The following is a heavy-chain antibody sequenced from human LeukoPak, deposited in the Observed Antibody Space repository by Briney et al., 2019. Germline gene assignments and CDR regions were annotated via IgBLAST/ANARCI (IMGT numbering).Heavy chain of an antibody. V-gene: IGHV4-30-2*01. CDR3: ARIAVFGLAHHYYYMDV. CDR2: IYHSGST. D-gene: IGHD3-16*01. Sequence: SETLSLTCTVSGGSISSGGYYWSWIRQPPGKGLERIGYIYHSGSTYYNPSLKSRVTISVDRSKNQFSLKLSSVTAADTAVYYCARIAVFGLAHHYYYMDVWGKGPTVTVSS. J-gene: IGHJ6*03. CDR1: GGSISSGGYY.